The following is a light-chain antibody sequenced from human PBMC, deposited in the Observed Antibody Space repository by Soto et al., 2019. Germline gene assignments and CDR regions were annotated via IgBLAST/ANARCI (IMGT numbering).Light chain of an antibody. Sequence: DIQMTQSPSSLSASVGDRVTITCRASQSIGTYLHWFQQKPGNAPDLLIYTASSLQSGVPSRFSGSGSGTDFTLRINRLHPEDFATYYCQPGYSSPITCGQGTRLDIK. V-gene: IGKV1-39*01. CDR3: QPGYSSPIT. J-gene: IGKJ5*01. CDR1: QSIGTY. CDR2: TAS.